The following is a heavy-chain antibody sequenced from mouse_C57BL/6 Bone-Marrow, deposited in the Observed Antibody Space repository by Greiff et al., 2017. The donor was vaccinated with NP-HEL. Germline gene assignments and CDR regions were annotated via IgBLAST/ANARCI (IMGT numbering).Heavy chain of an antibody. CDR3: ARGDGYYWFAY. J-gene: IGHJ3*01. CDR1: GYTFTSYW. CDR2: IHPNSGST. Sequence: VKLQQPGAELVKPGASVKLSCKASGYTFTSYWMHWVKQRPGQGLEWIGMIHPNSGSTNYNEKFKSKATLTVDKSSSTAYMQLSSLTSEDSAVYYCARGDGYYWFAYWGQGTLVTVSA. V-gene: IGHV1-64*01. D-gene: IGHD2-3*01.